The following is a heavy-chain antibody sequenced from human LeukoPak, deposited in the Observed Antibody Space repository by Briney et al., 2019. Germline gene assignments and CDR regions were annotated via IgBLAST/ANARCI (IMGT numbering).Heavy chain of an antibody. Sequence: PGGSLRLSCAASGFTLTSYAMSWVRQAPGKGLEWVSAMSGSGDSTNYADSVKGRFTISGDNSKNTVYLQMNSLRADDTAVYYCTKDLRGWSNSWGQGTLVTVSS. J-gene: IGHJ5*01. D-gene: IGHD5/OR15-5a*01. V-gene: IGHV3-23*01. CDR2: MSGSGDST. CDR1: GFTLTSYA. CDR3: TKDLRGWSNS.